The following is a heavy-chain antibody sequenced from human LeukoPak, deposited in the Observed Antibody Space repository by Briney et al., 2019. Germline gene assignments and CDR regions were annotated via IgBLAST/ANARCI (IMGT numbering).Heavy chain of an antibody. J-gene: IGHJ6*03. V-gene: IGHV4-59*01. CDR1: GGSISSYY. CDR3: ARSVEMARGYYYYYMDV. Sequence: SETLSLSCTVSGGSISSYYWSWIRQPPGKGLEWIGYIYYSGSTNYNPSLKSRVTISVDTSKNQFSLKLSSVTAADTAVYYCARSVEMARGYYYYYMDVWGKGTTVTVSS. D-gene: IGHD5-24*01. CDR2: IYYSGST.